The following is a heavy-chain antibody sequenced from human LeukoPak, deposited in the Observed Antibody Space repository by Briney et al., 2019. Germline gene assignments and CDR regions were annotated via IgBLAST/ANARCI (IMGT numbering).Heavy chain of an antibody. V-gene: IGHV3-7*01. Sequence: PGGSLRLSCAASGFTLSSLGMSGAGKPPGGGLGWWANMNEDGSEKDYVGSVKGRFTISRDNARKSPYLQMSSLRAEDTAVYYCATYSHWVAGDVWGQGTTVTVSS. CDR2: MNEDGSEK. D-gene: IGHD3-16*01. CDR1: GFTLSSLG. CDR3: ATYSHWVAGDV. J-gene: IGHJ6*02.